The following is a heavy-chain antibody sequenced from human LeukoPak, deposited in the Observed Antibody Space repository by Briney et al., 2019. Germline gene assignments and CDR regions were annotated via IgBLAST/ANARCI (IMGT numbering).Heavy chain of an antibody. D-gene: IGHD3-10*01. CDR1: GFTFSSYE. CDR2: ISSSGSTI. CDR3: ASSLPYYYGSEYYFDY. J-gene: IGHJ4*02. Sequence: PGGSLRLSCAASGFTFSSYEMNWVRQAPGKGLEWVSYISSSGSTIYYADSVKGRFTISRDNSKNTLYLQMNSLRAEDTAVYYCASSLPYYYGSEYYFDYWGQGTLVTVSS. V-gene: IGHV3-48*03.